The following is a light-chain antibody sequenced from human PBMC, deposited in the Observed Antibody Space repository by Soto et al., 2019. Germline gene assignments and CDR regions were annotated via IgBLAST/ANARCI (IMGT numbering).Light chain of an antibody. Sequence: EIVLTQSPGTLSLSPGERATLSCRASRSFASSYLGWYQQKPGQAPRLLIYAASIRATGIPDRFSGSGSGTDFTLTISRLEPEDFAVYYCQQYGSSLITFGQGTRLEIK. CDR2: AAS. V-gene: IGKV3-20*01. CDR1: RSFASSY. J-gene: IGKJ5*01. CDR3: QQYGSSLIT.